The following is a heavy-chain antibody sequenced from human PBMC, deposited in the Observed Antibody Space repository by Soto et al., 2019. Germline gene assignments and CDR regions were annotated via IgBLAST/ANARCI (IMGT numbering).Heavy chain of an antibody. CDR2: IIPIQGRA. Sequence: QVQLVQSGAEVKKPGSSVKVSCVASGGSFISYTFTWVRQAPGQGLEWMGRIIPIQGRANYALKLQDRVTITADRSTKTVYMELRSLRPEDTAVYYCAKSLLFVDHAYMDVWGKGTTVTVSS. CDR1: GGSFISYT. CDR3: AKSLLFVDHAYMDV. V-gene: IGHV1-69*02. D-gene: IGHD2-21*01. J-gene: IGHJ6*03.